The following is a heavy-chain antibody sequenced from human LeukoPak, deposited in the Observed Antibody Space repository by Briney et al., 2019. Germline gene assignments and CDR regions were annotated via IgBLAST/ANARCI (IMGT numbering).Heavy chain of an antibody. CDR2: ISYDGSNK. CDR3: AKDTAMVTYYYYYMDV. D-gene: IGHD5-18*01. J-gene: IGHJ6*03. CDR1: GFTFSSYG. Sequence: GGSLRLSCAASGFTFSSYGMHWVRQAPGKGLEWVAGISYDGSNKYYADSVKGRFTISRDNSKNTLYLQMNSLRAEDTAVYYCAKDTAMVTYYYYYMDVWGKGTTVTVSS. V-gene: IGHV3-30*18.